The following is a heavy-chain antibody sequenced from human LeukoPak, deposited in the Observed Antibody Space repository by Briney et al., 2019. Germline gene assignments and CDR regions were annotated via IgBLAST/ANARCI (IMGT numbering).Heavy chain of an antibody. D-gene: IGHD5-18*01. CDR1: GGSFSGYY. J-gene: IGHJ4*02. CDR3: ARALYTAFDY. CDR2: IYYSGST. Sequence: SETLSLTCAVYGGSFSGYYWSWIRQPPGKGLEWIGSIYYSGSTYYNPSLKSRVTISVDTSKNQFSLKLSSVTAADTAVYYCARALYTAFDYWGQGTLVTVSS. V-gene: IGHV4-34*01.